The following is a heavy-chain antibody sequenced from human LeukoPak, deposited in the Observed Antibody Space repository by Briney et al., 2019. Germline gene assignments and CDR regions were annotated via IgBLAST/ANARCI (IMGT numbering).Heavy chain of an antibody. J-gene: IGHJ4*02. CDR1: GFTFSSYA. D-gene: IGHD3-9*01. CDR3: ARAPIRYFDWLLDY. V-gene: IGHV3-48*03. CDR2: ISSSGSTI. Sequence: GGSLRLSCAASGFTFSSYAMNLVRQAPGKGLDWFSYISSSGSTIYYADSVKGRFTISRDNAKNSLYLQMNSLRAEDTAVYYCARAPIRYFDWLLDYWGQGTLVTVSS.